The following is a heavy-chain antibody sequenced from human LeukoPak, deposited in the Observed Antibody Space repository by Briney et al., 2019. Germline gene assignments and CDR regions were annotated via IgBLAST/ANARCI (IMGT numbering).Heavy chain of an antibody. CDR3: AKGRGSGEFDP. V-gene: IGHV3-23*01. J-gene: IGHJ5*02. Sequence: GGSLRLFFAASGFTFSSYAMSWVRQAPGKGLEWVSAISGGGGSTYYADSVKGRFTISRDNSKNTLYLQMNSLRAEDTAVYYCAKGRGSGEFDPWGQGTLVTVSS. CDR1: GFTFSSYA. CDR2: ISGGGGST. D-gene: IGHD3-10*01.